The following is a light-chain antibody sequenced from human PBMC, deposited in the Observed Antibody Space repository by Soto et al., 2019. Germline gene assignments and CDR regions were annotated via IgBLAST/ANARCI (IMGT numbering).Light chain of an antibody. CDR3: GTWDSSLSGGV. V-gene: IGLV1-51*01. J-gene: IGLJ2*01. CDR2: DNN. CDR1: SSNIGNNY. Sequence: QSVLTQPPSVSAAPGQKVTISCSGSSSNIGNNYVSWYQQLPGTAPKLLIHDNNKRPSGIPDRFSGSKSGTSATLGITGLQTGDEADYYCGTWDSSLSGGVFGGGTKLTVL.